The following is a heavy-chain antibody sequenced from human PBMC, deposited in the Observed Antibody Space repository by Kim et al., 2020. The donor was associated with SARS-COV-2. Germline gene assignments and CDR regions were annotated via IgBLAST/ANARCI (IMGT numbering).Heavy chain of an antibody. CDR2: IFYSGST. CDR3: ARSQLYYHGGESDPYYFDL. D-gene: IGHD3-22*01. V-gene: IGHV4-59*01. Sequence: SETLSLTCTVSGGSISSYYWSWIRQPPGKGLEWIGCIFYSGSTKYSPSLKSRVTTSVDTSKSQVSLKLNSVTAADTAVYFCARSQLYYHGGESDPYYFDLWGQGILVTVSS. CDR1: GGSISSYY. J-gene: IGHJ4*02.